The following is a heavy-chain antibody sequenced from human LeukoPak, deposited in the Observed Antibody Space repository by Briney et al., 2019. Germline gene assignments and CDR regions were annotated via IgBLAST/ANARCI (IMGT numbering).Heavy chain of an antibody. D-gene: IGHD5-18*01. CDR3: AKDTAQGYTYGTIEQDY. Sequence: PGGSLRLSCAASGIAFSTYAMSWVRQAPGKGLEWVSVVSESGEITHCADSVKGRFTISRDNSKNTVYLQMNSLRAEDSAVYYCAKDTAQGYTYGTIEQDYWVQGTRVTVSS. CDR2: VSESGEIT. CDR1: GIAFSTYA. V-gene: IGHV3-23*01. J-gene: IGHJ4*02.